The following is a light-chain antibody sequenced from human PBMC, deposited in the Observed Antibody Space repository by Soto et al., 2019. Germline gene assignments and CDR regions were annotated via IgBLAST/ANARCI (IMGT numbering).Light chain of an antibody. CDR1: SSDLGDYDY. Sequence: QSVLTQPPSASGSPGQSVTISCSGTSSDLGDYDYVSWYQQHPGKAPRLMIYEVSERPSGVPDRFSGSKSGNTASLTVTGLQADDEADYYCSSYAGSNNLIFGGGTKLTVL. J-gene: IGLJ2*01. CDR2: EVS. V-gene: IGLV2-8*01. CDR3: SSYAGSNNLI.